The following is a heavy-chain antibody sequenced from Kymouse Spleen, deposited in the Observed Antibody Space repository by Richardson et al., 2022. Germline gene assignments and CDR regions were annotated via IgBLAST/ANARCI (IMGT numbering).Heavy chain of an antibody. CDR1: GFTFSSYG. D-gene: IGHD6-13*01. CDR3: ARDPAAADYYYYYGMDV. V-gene: IGHV3-33*01. J-gene: IGHJ6*02. Sequence: QVQLVESGGGVVQPGRSLRLSCAASGFTFSSYGMHWVRQAPGKGLEWVAVIWYDGSNKYYADSVKGRFTISRDNSKNTLYLQMNSLRAEDTAVYYCARDPAAADYYYYYGMDVWGQGTTVTVSS. CDR2: IWYDGSNK.